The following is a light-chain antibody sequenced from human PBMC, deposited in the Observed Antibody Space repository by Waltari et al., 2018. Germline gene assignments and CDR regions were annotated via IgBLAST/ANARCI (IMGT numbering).Light chain of an antibody. CDR1: QTILYNTNNKNY. CDR3: HQYYTTPIT. J-gene: IGKJ5*01. Sequence: DIVMTQSPDSLAGSLGERATINCKSSQTILYNTNNKNYVAWYQQKPRQPPKLLIYWASTRESGVPDRFSGSGSGTDFTLTISSLQAEDVAVYYCHQYYTTPITFGQGTRLEIK. CDR2: WAS. V-gene: IGKV4-1*01.